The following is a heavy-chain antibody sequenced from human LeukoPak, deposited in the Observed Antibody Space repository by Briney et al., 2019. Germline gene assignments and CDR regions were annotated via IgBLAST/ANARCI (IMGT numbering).Heavy chain of an antibody. J-gene: IGHJ4*02. D-gene: IGHD5-18*01. V-gene: IGHV3-72*01. CDR1: GVTFTDHY. CDR2: IKNKGKSYTT. Sequence: GGSLRLSCAASGVTFTDHYMDWVRQSPGKGLEWVGCIKNKGKSYTTEYAAWREGRFTISRDDSKNSLYLQMNSLKAEDTAVYYCLTWIRGVGYSGQGTLVTVSS. CDR3: LTWIRGVGY.